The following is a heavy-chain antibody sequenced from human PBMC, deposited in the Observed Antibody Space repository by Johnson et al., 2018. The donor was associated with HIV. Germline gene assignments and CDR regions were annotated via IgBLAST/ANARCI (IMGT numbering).Heavy chain of an antibody. D-gene: IGHD1-26*01. CDR2: INWNGGSK. J-gene: IGHJ3*02. CDR1: GFTFADYG. V-gene: IGHV3-20*04. CDR3: ARRWELHSNAFDI. Sequence: VQLVESGGGVVRPGGSLRLSCSASGFTFADYGMNWVRQAPGKGLEWVSGINWNGGSKGYADSVKGRFTISRDNAKNSLYLQMNNLRAEDTALYYCARRWELHSNAFDIWGQGTMVTVSS.